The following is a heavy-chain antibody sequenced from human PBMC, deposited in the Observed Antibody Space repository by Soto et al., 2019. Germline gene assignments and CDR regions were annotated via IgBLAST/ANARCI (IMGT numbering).Heavy chain of an antibody. CDR3: AKDRSRSYGSGYPLGYFDS. CDR1: GFPFSSYA. Sequence: QTGGSLRLSCAASGFPFSSYAISWVRQAPGRGLEWVAASTGAGGGTYNLEAVKGRFTVSRDNSKKTVYLQLDGLRVEDTAVYYCAKDRSRSYGSGYPLGYFDSWGQGPLVTVSS. J-gene: IGHJ4*02. V-gene: IGHV3-23*01. D-gene: IGHD3-22*01. CDR2: STGAGGGT.